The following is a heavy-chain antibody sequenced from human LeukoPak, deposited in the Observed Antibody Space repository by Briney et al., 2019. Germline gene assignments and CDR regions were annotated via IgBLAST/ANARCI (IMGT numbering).Heavy chain of an antibody. V-gene: IGHV4-59*02. J-gene: IGHJ5*02. CDR1: GGSVSSYY. Sequence: SETLSLTCTVSGGSVSSYYWSWIRQAPGKGLEWIGFIFYNGNTNYSPSLKSRVTISVDTSKNQFSLRLTSVTTADTAVYFCARTGDYSRSTGGWFDPWGQGTLVTVSS. CDR2: IFYNGNT. D-gene: IGHD4-11*01. CDR3: ARTGDYSRSTGGWFDP.